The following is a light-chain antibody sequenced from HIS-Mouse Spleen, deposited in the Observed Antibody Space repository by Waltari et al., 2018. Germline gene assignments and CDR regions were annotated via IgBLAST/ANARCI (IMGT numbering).Light chain of an antibody. CDR1: QSVLYSSKNKNY. J-gene: IGKJ2*01. CDR2: WAS. Sequence: MTQSPDSLAVSLGERATINCKSSQSVLYSSKNKNYLAWYQQKPGQPPKLLIYWASTRESGVPDRFSGSGSGTDFTLTISSLQAEDVAVYYCQQYYSTPYTFGQGTKLEIK. V-gene: IGKV4-1*01. CDR3: QQYYSTPYT.